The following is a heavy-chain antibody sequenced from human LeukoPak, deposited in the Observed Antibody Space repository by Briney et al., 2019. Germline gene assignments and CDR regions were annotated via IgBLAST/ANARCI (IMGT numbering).Heavy chain of an antibody. CDR1: GFTFSSYW. V-gene: IGHV3-66*01. CDR3: ASGDTAMEYYYGMDV. D-gene: IGHD5-18*01. J-gene: IGHJ6*02. Sequence: GGSLRLSCAASGFTFSSYWMSWVRQAPGKGLEWVSVIYSGGSTYYADSVKGRFTISRDNSKNTLYLQMNSLRAEDTAVYYCASGDTAMEYYYGMDVWGQGTTVTVSS. CDR2: IYSGGST.